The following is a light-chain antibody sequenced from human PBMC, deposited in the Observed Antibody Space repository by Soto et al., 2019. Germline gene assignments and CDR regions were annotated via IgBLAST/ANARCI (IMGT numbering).Light chain of an antibody. CDR1: QSVGSS. V-gene: IGKV3-20*01. CDR3: QQYGDSPQT. J-gene: IGKJ1*01. Sequence: EIVLTQSPGTLSLSPGERATLSCRASQSVGSSLSWYQQKPGQAPRLLFYGASNGATAIPDRFSGSGFGTDFTLTITRLEPEDFAVYYCQQYGDSPQTFGPGTKVEI. CDR2: GAS.